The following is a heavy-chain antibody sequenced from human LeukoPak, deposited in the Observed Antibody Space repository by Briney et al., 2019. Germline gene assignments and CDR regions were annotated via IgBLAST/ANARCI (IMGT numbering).Heavy chain of an antibody. CDR2: ISISGDTT. D-gene: IGHD4-17*01. CDR1: GFTFSSHA. J-gene: IGHJ4*02. Sequence: GGSLRLSCVASGFTFSSHAMTWVRQAPGEGLEWVSAISISGDTTYYADAVKGRFTISRDNSKNTVYLQMNSLRAEDTAVYYCANEIRPNDYWGQGTLVTVSS. V-gene: IGHV3-23*01. CDR3: ANEIRPNDY.